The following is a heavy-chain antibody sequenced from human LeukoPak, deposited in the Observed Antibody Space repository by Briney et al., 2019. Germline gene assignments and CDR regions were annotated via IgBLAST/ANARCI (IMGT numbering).Heavy chain of an antibody. D-gene: IGHD3-22*01. CDR2: INPSGGST. CDR1: GYTFTSYC. J-gene: IGHJ4*02. V-gene: IGHV1-46*01. Sequence: ASVKVSCKASGYTFTSYCMHWVRQAPGQGREWMGIINPSGGSTSYAQKFQGRVTMTRDMSTSTVYMELSSLRSEDTAVYYCASTYDSSGYLDYWGQGTLVTVSS. CDR3: ASTYDSSGYLDY.